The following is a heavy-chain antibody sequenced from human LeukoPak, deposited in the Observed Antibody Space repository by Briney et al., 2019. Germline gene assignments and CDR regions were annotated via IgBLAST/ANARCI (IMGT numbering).Heavy chain of an antibody. CDR3: AKDPGWEDHYYGSGSYYNY. CDR1: GFTFSSYA. V-gene: IGHV3-23*01. D-gene: IGHD3-10*01. Sequence: GGSLRLSCAASGFTFSSYAMSWVRQAPGKGLEWVSAISGSGGSTYYADSVKGRFTISRDNSKNTLYLQMNSLRAEDTAVYYCAKDPGWEDHYYGSGSYYNYWGQGTLVTVSS. J-gene: IGHJ4*02. CDR2: ISGSGGST.